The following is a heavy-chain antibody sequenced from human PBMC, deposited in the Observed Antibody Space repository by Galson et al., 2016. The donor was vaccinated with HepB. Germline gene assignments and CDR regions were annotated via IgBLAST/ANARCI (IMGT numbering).Heavy chain of an antibody. CDR3: ARTAHYAFDL. J-gene: IGHJ3*01. CDR2: IFDGGET. D-gene: IGHD2-21*02. CDR1: GFTVGTSY. V-gene: IGHV3-53*01. Sequence: SLRLSCAASGFTVGTSYVSWVRQAPGRGLEWVPIIFDGGETYHAGSVGGRFTISRDNFKNMVFLQMNGLTAEDTAVYYCARTAHYAFDLWGQGTVVTVSS.